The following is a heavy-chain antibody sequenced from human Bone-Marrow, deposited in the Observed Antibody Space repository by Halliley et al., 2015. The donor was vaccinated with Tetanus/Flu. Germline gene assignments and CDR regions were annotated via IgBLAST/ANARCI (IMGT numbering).Heavy chain of an antibody. CDR1: GYSFTSYG. Sequence: QMQLVQSGAEVKKPGASVKVSCKASGYSFTSYGISWVRQAPGQGLEWMGWISVYNGNTDYEQKFQGRLTMTTDTSTSTAYMELRSLRSDDTAVYYCARYALGKNWFAPWGQGTLVTVSS. CDR3: ARYALGKNWFAP. V-gene: IGHV1-18*04. CDR2: ISVYNGNT. J-gene: IGHJ5*02. D-gene: IGHD7-27*01.